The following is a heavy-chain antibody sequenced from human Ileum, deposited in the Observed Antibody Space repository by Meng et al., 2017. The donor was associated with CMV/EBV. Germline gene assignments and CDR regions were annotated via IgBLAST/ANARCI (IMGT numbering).Heavy chain of an antibody. J-gene: IGHJ4*02. CDR1: GYTLTDFF. CDR2: INSMNGDT. V-gene: IGHV1-2*02. CDR3: TRDRTGCNFDY. D-gene: IGHD7-27*01. Sequence: QVQLVTSGGEVKKPWASMKVSCKTFGYTLTDFFIHWVRQAPGQGLEWMGWINSMNGDTNYAQKFQGRVTMTSDTSINTAYMELSSLTSDDTAVYFCTRDRTGCNFDYWGQGALVTVSS.